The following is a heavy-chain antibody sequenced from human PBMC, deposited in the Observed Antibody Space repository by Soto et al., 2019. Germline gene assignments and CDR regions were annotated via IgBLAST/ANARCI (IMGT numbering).Heavy chain of an antibody. CDR2: ISGSGGST. CDR3: AKSSDTAMVEIDY. CDR1: GFTVSSYA. J-gene: IGHJ4*02. D-gene: IGHD5-18*01. Sequence: PGGSRRGSCSASGFTVSSYAMSWVRQAPGKGLEWVSAISGSGGSTYYADSVKGRFTISRDNSKNTLYLQMNSLRAEDTAVYYCAKSSDTAMVEIDYWGQGTLVTVSS. V-gene: IGHV3-23*01.